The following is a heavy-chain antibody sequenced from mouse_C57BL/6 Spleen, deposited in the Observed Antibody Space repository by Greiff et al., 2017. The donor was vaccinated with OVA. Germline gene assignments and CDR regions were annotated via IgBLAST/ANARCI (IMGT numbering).Heavy chain of an antibody. CDR3: ARTPYLYFDY. V-gene: IGHV5-17*01. CDR1: GFTFSDYG. Sequence: EVKLMESGGGLVKPGGSLKLSCAASGFTFSDYGMHWVRQAPEKGLEWVAYISSGSSTIYYADTVKGRFTISRDNAKNTLFLQMTSLRSEDTAMYYCARTPYLYFDYWGQGTTLTVSS. D-gene: IGHD5-1*01. J-gene: IGHJ2*01. CDR2: ISSGSSTI.